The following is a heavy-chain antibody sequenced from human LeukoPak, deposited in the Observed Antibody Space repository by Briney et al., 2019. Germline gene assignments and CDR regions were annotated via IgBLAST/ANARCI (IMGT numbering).Heavy chain of an antibody. V-gene: IGHV3-49*04. CDR3: TRDADPQLYYYDSSGSLTP. D-gene: IGHD3-22*01. CDR1: GFTFGDYA. Sequence: PGRSLRLSCTASGFTFGDYAMSWVRQAPGKGLEWVGLIRSKAYGGTTEYAASVKGRFTISRDDSKSIAYLQMNSLKTEDTAVYYCTRDADPQLYYYDSSGSLTPWGQRTLVTVSS. J-gene: IGHJ5*02. CDR2: IRSKAYGGTT.